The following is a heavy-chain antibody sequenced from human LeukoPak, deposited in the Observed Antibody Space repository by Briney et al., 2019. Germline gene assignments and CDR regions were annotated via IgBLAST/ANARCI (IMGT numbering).Heavy chain of an antibody. CDR1: GFTFSNYA. V-gene: IGHV3-23*01. CDR3: AKVLSQGYPNSWTNWFDS. D-gene: IGHD6-13*01. CDR2: ISSSGGRT. J-gene: IGHJ5*01. Sequence: GGSLRLSCAAYGFTFSNYAMNWVRQAPGKGPEWVSAISSSGGRTFYAASVEGRFTVSRDNSKSTLYLQMSSLGAEDTAVYSCAKVLSQGYPNSWTNWFDSWGQGALVTVSS.